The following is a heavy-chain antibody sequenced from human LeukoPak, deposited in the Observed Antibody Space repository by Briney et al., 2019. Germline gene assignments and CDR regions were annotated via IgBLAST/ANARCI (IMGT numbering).Heavy chain of an antibody. Sequence: GGSLRLSCAASGFNFRTSWMTWVRQAPGQGLDWLGNIDPDTRRINYVDSVKGRFTVSRDNARNSSFLQLKALRAEDTAVYYCARVDTKSYGSAYMDVWGSGTTVTVSS. V-gene: IGHV3-7*01. CDR1: GFNFRTSW. CDR2: IDPDTRRI. D-gene: IGHD3-10*01. J-gene: IGHJ6*03. CDR3: ARVDTKSYGSAYMDV.